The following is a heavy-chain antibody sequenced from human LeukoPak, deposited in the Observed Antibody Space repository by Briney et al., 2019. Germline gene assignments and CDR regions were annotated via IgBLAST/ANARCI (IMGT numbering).Heavy chain of an antibody. CDR2: ISGSGGST. CDR3: AEVYSRARRGDY. Sequence: GGSLRLSCAASGFTFSSYAMSWVRQAPGKGLEWVSAISGSGGSTYYADSVKGRFTISRDSSKNTLYLQMNSVRAEVTAVYYCAEVYSRARRGDYWGQGTLVTVSS. D-gene: IGHD6-13*01. V-gene: IGHV3-23*01. J-gene: IGHJ4*02. CDR1: GFTFSSYA.